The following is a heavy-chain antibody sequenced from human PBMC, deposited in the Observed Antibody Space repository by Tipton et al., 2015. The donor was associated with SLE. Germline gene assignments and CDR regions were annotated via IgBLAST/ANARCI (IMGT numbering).Heavy chain of an antibody. J-gene: IGHJ4*02. CDR2: IFYSGGT. CDR1: GGSISSGSYF. CDR3: AGGELRYGDYDLYF. D-gene: IGHD4-17*01. V-gene: IGHV4-61*05. Sequence: TLSLTCTVSGGSISSGSYFWGWIRQPSGKGLEWIGYIFYSGGTNYSPSLKSRVTISVDTSKNQFSLRLSSVTAADTAVYYCAGGELRYGDYDLYFWGQGTLVTVSS.